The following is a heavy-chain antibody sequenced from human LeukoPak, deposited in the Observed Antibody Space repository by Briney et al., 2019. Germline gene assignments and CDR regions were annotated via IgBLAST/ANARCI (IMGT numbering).Heavy chain of an antibody. CDR1: GYTFTSYY. D-gene: IGHD5-24*01. CDR2: INPNSGGT. V-gene: IGHV1-2*02. CDR3: ARGLKERVEMATQLDY. J-gene: IGHJ4*02. Sequence: GASVKVSCKASGYTFTSYYMHWVRQAPGQGLEWMGWINPNSGGTNYAQKFQGRVTMTRDTSISTAYMELSRLRSDDTAVYYCARGLKERVEMATQLDYWGQGTLVTVSS.